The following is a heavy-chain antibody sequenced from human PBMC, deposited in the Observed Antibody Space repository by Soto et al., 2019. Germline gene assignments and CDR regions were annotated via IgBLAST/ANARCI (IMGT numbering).Heavy chain of an antibody. CDR3: ARASLHLGELSLDY. V-gene: IGHV1-18*01. CDR1: GYTFTSYG. Sequence: ASVKVSCKASGYTFTSYGISWVRQAPGQGLEWMGWISAYNGNTNYAQKLQGRVTMTTDTSASTAYMELSSLRSDDTAVYYCARASLHLGELSLDYWGQGTLVTVSS. J-gene: IGHJ4*02. CDR2: ISAYNGNT. D-gene: IGHD3-16*02.